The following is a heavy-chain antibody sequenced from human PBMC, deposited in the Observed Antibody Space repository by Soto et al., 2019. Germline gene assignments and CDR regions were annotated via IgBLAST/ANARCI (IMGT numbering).Heavy chain of an antibody. CDR3: ARDKRCRGDCYLIDY. CDR2: IYYSGSP. D-gene: IGHD2-21*02. V-gene: IGHV4-61*01. CDR1: GGSVSSGSYY. Sequence: PSETLSLTCTVSGGSVSSGSYYWSWIRQPPGKGLEWIGYIYYSGSPNYNPSLKSRVTISVDTSKNQFPLKLSSVTAADTAVYYCARDKRCRGDCYLIDYWGQGTLVTVSS. J-gene: IGHJ4*02.